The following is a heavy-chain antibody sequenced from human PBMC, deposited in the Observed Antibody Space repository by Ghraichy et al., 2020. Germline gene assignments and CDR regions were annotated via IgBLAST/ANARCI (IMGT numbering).Heavy chain of an antibody. CDR2: IYYSGST. J-gene: IGHJ6*02. D-gene: IGHD1-26*01. Sequence: LSLTCTVSGGSISSSSYYWGWIRQPPGKGLEWIGSIYYSGSTYYNPSLKSRVTISVDTSKNQFSLKLSSVTAADTAVYYCARHGLGGALSYYYYYYGMDVWGQGTTVTVSS. V-gene: IGHV4-39*01. CDR3: ARHGLGGALSYYYYYYGMDV. CDR1: GGSISSSSYY.